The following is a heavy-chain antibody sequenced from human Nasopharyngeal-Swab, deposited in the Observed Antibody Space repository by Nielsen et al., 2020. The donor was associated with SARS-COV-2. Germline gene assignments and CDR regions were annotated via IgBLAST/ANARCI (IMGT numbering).Heavy chain of an antibody. CDR3: ARDPIVVVVAATGWFDP. CDR1: GFTFSSYA. Sequence: GESLKISCAASGFTFSSYAMSWVRQAPGKGLVWVSRINSDGSSTSYADSVKGRFTISRDNAKNTLYLQMNSLRAEDTAVYYCARDPIVVVVAATGWFDPWGQGALVTVSS. V-gene: IGHV3-74*01. D-gene: IGHD2-15*01. CDR2: INSDGSST. J-gene: IGHJ5*02.